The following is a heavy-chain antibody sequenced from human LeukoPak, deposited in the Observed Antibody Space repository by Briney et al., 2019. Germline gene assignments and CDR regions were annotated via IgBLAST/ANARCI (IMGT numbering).Heavy chain of an antibody. CDR3: AREGRQGYWYDSSGYFGFDY. V-gene: IGHV3-7*03. D-gene: IGHD3-22*01. Sequence: QSGGSLRLSCAASGFTFSSYWMSWVRQAPGKGLEWVANIKQDGSEKYYVDSVKGRFTISRDNAKNSLYLQMSSLRAEDTAVYYCAREGRQGYWYDSSGYFGFDYWGQGTLVTVSS. CDR2: IKQDGSEK. CDR1: GFTFSSYW. J-gene: IGHJ4*02.